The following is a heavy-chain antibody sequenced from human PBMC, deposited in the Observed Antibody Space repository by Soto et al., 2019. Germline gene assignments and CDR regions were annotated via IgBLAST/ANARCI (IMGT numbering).Heavy chain of an antibody. CDR1: GFTFSSYA. CDR2: ISGSHNST. CDR3: SKGRTRPLELGSFGDNAFAT. D-gene: IGHD3-10*01. J-gene: IGHJ3*02. Sequence: GGSLRLSCSASGFTFSSYAMSWVRQAPGKGLEWVSAISGSHNSTYYADSVKGRFTISGDNTNNSLYLQMNSLRPEDSALYFCSKGRTRPLELGSFGDNAFATWGQGTMVTVSS. V-gene: IGHV3-23*01.